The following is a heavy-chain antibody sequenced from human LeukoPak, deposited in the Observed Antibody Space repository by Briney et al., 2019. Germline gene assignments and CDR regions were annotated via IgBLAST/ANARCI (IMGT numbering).Heavy chain of an antibody. CDR3: ARSIAAAGLGVY. CDR1: GYTFTGYY. Sequence: ASVRVSCKASGYTFTGYYMHWVRQAPGQGLEWMGWINPNSGGTNYAQKFQGRVTMTRDTSISTAYMELSRLRSDDTAVYYCARSIAAAGLGVYWGQGTLVTVSS. J-gene: IGHJ4*02. V-gene: IGHV1-2*02. CDR2: INPNSGGT. D-gene: IGHD6-13*01.